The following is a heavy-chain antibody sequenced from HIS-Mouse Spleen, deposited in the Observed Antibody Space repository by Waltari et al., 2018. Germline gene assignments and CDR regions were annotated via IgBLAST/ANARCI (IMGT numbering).Heavy chain of an antibody. Sequence: QLQLQESGPGLVKPSETLSLTCTVPGGSISTSSYYWGWIRQPPGKGLEWIGSIYYSGSTYYNPSLKSRVTISVDTSKNQFSLKLSSVTAADKAVYYCAREIPYSSSWYDWYFDLWGRGTLVTVSS. J-gene: IGHJ2*01. D-gene: IGHD6-13*01. CDR1: GGSISTSSYY. V-gene: IGHV4-39*07. CDR2: IYYSGST. CDR3: AREIPYSSSWYDWYFDL.